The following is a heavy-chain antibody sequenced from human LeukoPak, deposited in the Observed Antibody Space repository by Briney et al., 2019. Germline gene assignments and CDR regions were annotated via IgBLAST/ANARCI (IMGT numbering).Heavy chain of an antibody. V-gene: IGHV4-34*01. Sequence: PSETLPLTCAVYGGSFSGYYWSWIRQPPGKGLEWIGEINHSGGTNYNPSLKSRVTISVDTSKNQFSLKLSPVTAADTAVYYCARGGPIAAAPKSFDYWGQGTLVTVSS. CDR2: INHSGGT. CDR3: ARGGPIAAAPKSFDY. D-gene: IGHD6-13*01. CDR1: GGSFSGYY. J-gene: IGHJ4*02.